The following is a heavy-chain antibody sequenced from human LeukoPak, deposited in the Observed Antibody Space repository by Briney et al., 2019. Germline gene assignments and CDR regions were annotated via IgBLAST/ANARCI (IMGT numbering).Heavy chain of an antibody. J-gene: IGHJ6*02. CDR1: GDSVTTYY. D-gene: IGHD4-11*01. CDR3: ARDGSNWSNDYYHGVDV. V-gene: IGHV4-59*02. CDR2: VYYSGSA. Sequence: SETLSLTCTVSGDSVTTYYWSWIRQPPGKGLEWLGYVYYSGSATYNPSLKSRVTISVDTSKNQFSPRLSSVTAADTAVYYCARDGSNWSNDYYHGVDVWGQGTTVTVSS.